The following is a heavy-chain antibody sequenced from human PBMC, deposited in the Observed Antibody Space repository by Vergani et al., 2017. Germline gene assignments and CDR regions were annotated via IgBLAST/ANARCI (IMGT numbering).Heavy chain of an antibody. CDR1: GFTFSTYD. CDR3: ARRDSSSPALDY. V-gene: IGHV3-13*01. J-gene: IGHJ4*02. CDR2: IGTAGDT. D-gene: IGHD6-6*01. Sequence: EVQLVESGGGLVQPGGSLRLSCAASGFTFSTYDMHWVRQATGKGLEWVSAIGTAGDTYYPGSVKGRFTISRENAKNSLYLQMNGLRAGDTGVYYCARRDSSSPALDYWGQGTLVTVSS.